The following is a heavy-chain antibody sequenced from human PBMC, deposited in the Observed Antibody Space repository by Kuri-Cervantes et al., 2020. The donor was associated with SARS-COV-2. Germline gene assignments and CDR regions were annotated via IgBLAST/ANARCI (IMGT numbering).Heavy chain of an antibody. D-gene: IGHD5-18*01. V-gene: IGHV3-23*01. CDR1: GFTFSSYA. Sequence: GGSLRLSCAASGFTFSSYAMSWVRQAPGKGLEWVSSISGSAFSTYYADSVKGRFTISRDNSKNTLYLQMNSLRAEDTAVYYCAKDVLPGYSYGYGWFDYWGQGTLVTVSS. CDR2: ISGSAFST. CDR3: AKDVLPGYSYGYGWFDY. J-gene: IGHJ4*02.